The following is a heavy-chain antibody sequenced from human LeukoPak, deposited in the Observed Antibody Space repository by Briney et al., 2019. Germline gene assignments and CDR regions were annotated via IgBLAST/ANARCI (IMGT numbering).Heavy chain of an antibody. D-gene: IGHD2-15*01. CDR3: VRALVGDGSSTY. Sequence: GGSLRLSCAASGFAFSTYWMTWVRQAPGQGLEWVANINQDGGEEYYVDSVKVRFTISRDNAGNSLYLQMNSLRAEDTAVYYCVRALVGDGSSTYWGQGTLVTVFS. CDR2: INQDGGEE. J-gene: IGHJ4*02. V-gene: IGHV3-7*05. CDR1: GFAFSTYW.